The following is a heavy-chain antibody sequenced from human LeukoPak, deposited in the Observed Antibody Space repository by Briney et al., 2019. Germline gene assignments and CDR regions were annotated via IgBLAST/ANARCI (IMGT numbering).Heavy chain of an antibody. D-gene: IGHD6-19*01. Sequence: SETLSLTCTVSGGSISSYYWSWLRQPPGKGLEWIGYIHTRGSTNYNPSLKSRVTISVDTSKNQFSLKLSSVTAADTAVYYCAGNSGWYVYNCWGQGTLVSVSS. V-gene: IGHV4-4*09. J-gene: IGHJ4*02. CDR3: AGNSGWYVYNC. CDR2: IHTRGST. CDR1: GGSISSYY.